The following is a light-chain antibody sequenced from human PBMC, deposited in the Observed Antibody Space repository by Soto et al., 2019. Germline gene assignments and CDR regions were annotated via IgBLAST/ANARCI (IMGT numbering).Light chain of an antibody. V-gene: IGKV1-5*01. CDR2: DAS. CDR3: QQHNDDAT. J-gene: IGKJ2*01. Sequence: DFQMTQSPPTLSASVGDRVTLTCRASQSIVGWLAWYQQRPGKAPKLLIYDASTLASGVPSRFTGSGSGTHFTLTIDNLQPGDAATYYCQQHNDDATFGQRT. CDR1: QSIVGW.